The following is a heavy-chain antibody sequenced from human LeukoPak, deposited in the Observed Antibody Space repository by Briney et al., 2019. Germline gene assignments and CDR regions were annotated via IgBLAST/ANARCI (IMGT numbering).Heavy chain of an antibody. Sequence: GGSLRLSCAASGFAFNAYWMTWVRQVPGKGVEWVATIRQDGDTKYYVDSVKGRFTISRDNAMNSLYLQMNSLRAEDTAIYYCARSLPYGTTWYGRSDFWGQGTLVTVSS. CDR1: GFAFNAYW. D-gene: IGHD6-13*01. CDR2: IRQDGDTK. J-gene: IGHJ4*02. V-gene: IGHV3-7*03. CDR3: ARSLPYGTTWYGRSDF.